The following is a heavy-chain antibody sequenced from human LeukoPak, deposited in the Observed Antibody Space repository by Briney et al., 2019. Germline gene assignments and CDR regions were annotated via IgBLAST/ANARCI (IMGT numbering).Heavy chain of an antibody. J-gene: IGHJ4*02. CDR3: ATRRSGSHPYY. Sequence: PSETLSLTCTVSGASVSSSSYYWEWIRQPPGKGLEWVGSVFYSGSTNYNPSLKSRVTMSVDTSKNQFSLRLSSVTATDTVVYYCATRRSGSHPYYWGQGTLVTVSS. CDR1: GASVSSSSYY. V-gene: IGHV4-39*01. D-gene: IGHD1-26*01. CDR2: VFYSGST.